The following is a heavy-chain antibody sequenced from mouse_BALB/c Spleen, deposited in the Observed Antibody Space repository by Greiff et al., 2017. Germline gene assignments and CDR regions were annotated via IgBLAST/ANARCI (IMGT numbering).Heavy chain of an antibody. CDR1: GYTFTDYN. CDR2: IYPYNGGT. Sequence: VQLQQSGPELVKPGASVKISCKASGYTFTDYNMHWVKQSHGKSLEWIGYIYPYNGGTGYNQKFKSKATLTVDNSSSTAYMELRSLTSEDSAVYYCARENRYDGYYAMDYWGQGTSVTVSS. CDR3: ARENRYDGYYAMDY. V-gene: IGHV1S29*02. D-gene: IGHD2-14*01. J-gene: IGHJ4*01.